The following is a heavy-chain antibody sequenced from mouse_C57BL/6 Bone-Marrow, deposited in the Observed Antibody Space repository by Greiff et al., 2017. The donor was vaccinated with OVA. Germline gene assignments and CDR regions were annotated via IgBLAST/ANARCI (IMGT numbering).Heavy chain of an antibody. V-gene: IGHV6-3*01. CDR3: TDLTTVVERGYYYAMDY. CDR2: IRLKSDNYAT. CDR1: GFTFSNYW. D-gene: IGHD1-1*01. Sequence: EVKLEESGGGLVQPGGSMKLSCVASGFTFSNYWMNWVRQSPEKGLEWVAQIRLKSDNYATHYAESVKGRFTISRDDSKSSVYLQMNNLRAEDTGIYYCTDLTTVVERGYYYAMDYWGQGTSVTVSS. J-gene: IGHJ4*01.